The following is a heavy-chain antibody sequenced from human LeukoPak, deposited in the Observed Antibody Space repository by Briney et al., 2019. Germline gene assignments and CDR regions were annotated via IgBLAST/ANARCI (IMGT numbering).Heavy chain of an antibody. V-gene: IGHV4-4*07. CDR2: IYTSGST. Sequence: SETLSLTCTVSGGSISSYYWSWIRQPAGKGLEWIGRIYTSGSTNYNPSLKSRVTISVDTSKNQFSLKLSSVTAADTAVYYCARDRRAETLFDPWGQGTLVTVSS. CDR1: GGSISSYY. J-gene: IGHJ5*02. CDR3: ARDRRAETLFDP.